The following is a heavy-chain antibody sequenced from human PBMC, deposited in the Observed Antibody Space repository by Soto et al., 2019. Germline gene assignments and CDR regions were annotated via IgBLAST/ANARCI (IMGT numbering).Heavy chain of an antibody. V-gene: IGHV3-23*01. CDR3: AKFVVVTAIPPLRYFDY. CDR1: GFTFSSYA. Sequence: GGSLRLSCAASGFTFSSYAMSWVRQAPGKGLEWVSAISGSGGSTYYADSVKGRFTISRDNSKNTLYLQMNSLRAEDTAVYYCAKFVVVTAIPPLRYFDYWGQGTLVTVSS. J-gene: IGHJ4*02. D-gene: IGHD2-21*02. CDR2: ISGSGGST.